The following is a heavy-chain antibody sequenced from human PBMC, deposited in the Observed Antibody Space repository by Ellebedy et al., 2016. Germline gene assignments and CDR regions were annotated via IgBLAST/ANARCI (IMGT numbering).Heavy chain of an antibody. Sequence: SETLSLTCTVSGGSISSYYWSWIRQPPGKGLEWIGYIYYSGSTNYNPSLKSRVTISVDTSKNQFSLKLSSVTAADTAVYYCAREERYSVLGYWGQGTLVTVSS. J-gene: IGHJ4*02. CDR1: GGSISSYY. CDR3: AREERYSVLGY. V-gene: IGHV4-59*01. D-gene: IGHD5/OR15-5a*01. CDR2: IYYSGST.